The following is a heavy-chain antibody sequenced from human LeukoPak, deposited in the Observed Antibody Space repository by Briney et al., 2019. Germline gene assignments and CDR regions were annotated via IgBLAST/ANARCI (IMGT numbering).Heavy chain of an antibody. CDR3: ARGIRTGD. CDR2: ISGSGGTT. Sequence: GGSLRLSCAASGFTFSSYGMSWVRQAPGKGLEWVSAISGSGGTTYYADSVKGRFTISRDNAKNSLYLQMNSLRAEDTAVYYCARGIRTGDWGQGTLVTVSS. J-gene: IGHJ4*02. CDR1: GFTFSSYG. V-gene: IGHV3-23*01. D-gene: IGHD7-27*01.